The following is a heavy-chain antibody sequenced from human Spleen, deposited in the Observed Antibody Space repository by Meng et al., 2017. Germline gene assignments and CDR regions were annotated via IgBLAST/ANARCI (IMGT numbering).Heavy chain of an antibody. Sequence: SETLSLTCAVSGYSITGSYNWGWIRQSPGKGLEWIGSLYQSGITYYNPSLKSRVTMSADTSKNQFSLKLTSVTAADTAVYYCAGGAVVTLIFYHAMDVWGQGTMVTVSS. J-gene: IGHJ6*02. CDR2: LYQSGIT. D-gene: IGHD2-21*02. CDR3: AGGAVVTLIFYHAMDV. CDR1: GYSITGSYN. V-gene: IGHV4-38-2*01.